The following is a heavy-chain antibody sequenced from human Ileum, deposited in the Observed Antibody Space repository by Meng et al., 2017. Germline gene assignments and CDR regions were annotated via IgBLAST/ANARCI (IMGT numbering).Heavy chain of an antibody. J-gene: IGHJ4*02. D-gene: IGHD1-26*01. CDR3: AREWSGSYRHFDY. Sequence: QVQLQESGPGLLKPSGTLSLTCAVSGGSISTSDWWSWVRQPPGKGLEWIGEIHHSGSTNYNPSLKSQVTISVDKSKNQFSLKLNSVTAADTAVYYCAREWSGSYRHFDYWGQGTLVTVSS. V-gene: IGHV4-4*02. CDR2: IHHSGST. CDR1: GGSISTSDW.